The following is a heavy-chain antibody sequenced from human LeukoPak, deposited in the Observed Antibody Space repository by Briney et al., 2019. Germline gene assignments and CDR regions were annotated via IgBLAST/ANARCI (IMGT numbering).Heavy chain of an antibody. Sequence: ASVTVSCKTSGCTFTGYDIHWVRQAPGHGLEWMGWMNPNSGKTNYAQKLQGRVTFSRNTSLSVAYMELSGLRSEDAAVYFCARGDFGETNTAFDIWGQGTMVAVSS. J-gene: IGHJ3*02. V-gene: IGHV1-8*03. CDR3: ARGDFGETNTAFDI. CDR1: GCTFTGYD. D-gene: IGHD4-17*01. CDR2: MNPNSGKT.